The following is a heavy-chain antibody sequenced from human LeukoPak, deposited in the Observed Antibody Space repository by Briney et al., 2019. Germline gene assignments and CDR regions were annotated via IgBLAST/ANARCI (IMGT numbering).Heavy chain of an antibody. J-gene: IGHJ4*02. CDR1: GHTFTSYG. CDR2: ISAYNGNT. Sequence: ASVKVSCKASGHTFTSYGISWVRQAPGQGLEWMGWISAYNGNTNYAQKFQGRVTMTRDTSISTAYMELSRLRSDDTAVYYWARVSTLYRGLPTPLYFDYWCQGTLVTVSS. D-gene: IGHD2-15*01. CDR3: ARVSTLYRGLPTPLYFDY. V-gene: IGHV1-18*01.